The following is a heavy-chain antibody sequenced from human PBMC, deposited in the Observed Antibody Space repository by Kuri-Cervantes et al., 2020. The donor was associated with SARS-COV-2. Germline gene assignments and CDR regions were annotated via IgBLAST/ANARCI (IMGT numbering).Heavy chain of an antibody. CDR1: GYSISSGYY. CDR2: IYHSGST. D-gene: IGHD3-3*01. V-gene: IGHV4-38-2*01. Sequence: SETLSLTCAVSGYSISSGYYWGWIRPPPGKGLEWIGSIYHSGSTYYNPSLKSRVTISVDTSKNQFSLKLSSVTAADTAVYYCARGPAHDFWSGYRFDYWGQGTLVTVSS. CDR3: ARGPAHDFWSGYRFDY. J-gene: IGHJ4*02.